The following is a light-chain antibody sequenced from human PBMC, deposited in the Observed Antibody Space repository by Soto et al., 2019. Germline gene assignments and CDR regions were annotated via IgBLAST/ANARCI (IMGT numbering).Light chain of an antibody. J-gene: IGKJ1*01. Sequence: EIVMTQSPATLSVSPGERATLSCRASQSVSSNLAWYQQKPGQAPRLLIYGASTRATGIPARFSGSGSGTDFTLTISSLQSEDFAIYYCQHYNNWPPWPFGQGTQVEI. V-gene: IGKV3-15*01. CDR3: QHYNNWPPWP. CDR1: QSVSSN. CDR2: GAS.